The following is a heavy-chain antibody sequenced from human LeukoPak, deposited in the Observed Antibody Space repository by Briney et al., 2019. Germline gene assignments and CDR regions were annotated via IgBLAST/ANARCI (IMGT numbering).Heavy chain of an antibody. D-gene: IGHD6-19*01. V-gene: IGHV5-51*01. CDR3: ARQGREYSSGWYGSDY. CDR2: IYPGDSDT. Sequence: GESLKISCKGSGYSFTSYWIGWVRQMPGKGLEWMGIIYPGDSDTKYSPSFQGQVTISADKSISTAYLQWSSLKASDTAMYYCARQGREYSSGWYGSDYWGQGTLVTVSS. CDR1: GYSFTSYW. J-gene: IGHJ4*02.